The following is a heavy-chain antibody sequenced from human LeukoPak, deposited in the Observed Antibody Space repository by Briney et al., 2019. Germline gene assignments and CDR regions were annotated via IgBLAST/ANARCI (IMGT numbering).Heavy chain of an antibody. J-gene: IGHJ4*02. CDR1: GGSVSSGSYY. CDR2: IYYSGST. Sequence: SETLSLTCTVSGGSVSSGSYYWSWIRLPPGKGLEWIGYIYYSGSTNYNPSLKSRGTISVDMSKNQFSLKLSSVTAADTAVYYCAGGIDTRMGTCEKDYYDSSGYHYFDYWGQGTLVTVSS. V-gene: IGHV4-61*01. D-gene: IGHD3-22*01. CDR3: AGGIDTRMGTCEKDYYDSSGYHYFDY.